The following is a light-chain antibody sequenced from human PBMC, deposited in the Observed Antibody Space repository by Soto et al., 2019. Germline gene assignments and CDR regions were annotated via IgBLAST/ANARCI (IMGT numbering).Light chain of an antibody. CDR3: QQFGFAPLS. J-gene: IGKJ4*01. Sequence: EIVLTQSPGTLSLSPGVRATLSCRASQSVSSSYVAWYQQKVGQAPRLLVCCPSSRAAGIPERFSGSGSGTDFTLTITRLEPEDSAVYYCQQFGFAPLSFGGGTRVEIK. V-gene: IGKV3-20*01. CDR2: CPS. CDR1: QSVSSSY.